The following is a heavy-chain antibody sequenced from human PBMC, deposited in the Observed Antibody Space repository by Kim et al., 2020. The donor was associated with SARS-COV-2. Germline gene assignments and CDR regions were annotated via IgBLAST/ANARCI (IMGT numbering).Heavy chain of an antibody. Sequence: LKSRVTRSVDTSKTQFSLKLSSVTAADTAVYYCARGLYYDYVWGSFYFDYWGQGTLVTVSS. J-gene: IGHJ4*02. D-gene: IGHD3-16*01. V-gene: IGHV4-34*01. CDR3: ARGLYYDYVWGSFYFDY.